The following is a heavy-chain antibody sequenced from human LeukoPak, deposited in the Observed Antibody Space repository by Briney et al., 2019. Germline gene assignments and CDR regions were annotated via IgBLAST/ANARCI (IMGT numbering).Heavy chain of an antibody. D-gene: IGHD4-17*01. CDR3: ARCATVSYNWFDP. V-gene: IGHV4-31*03. CDR1: GGSISSGGYY. J-gene: IGHJ5*02. Sequence: SQTLTLTCTVSGGSISSGGYYWSWIRQHPGKGLEWIGYIYYSGSTYYNPSLKSRVTISVDMSKNQFSLKLSSVTAADTAVYYCARCATVSYNWFDPWGQGTLVTVSS. CDR2: IYYSGST.